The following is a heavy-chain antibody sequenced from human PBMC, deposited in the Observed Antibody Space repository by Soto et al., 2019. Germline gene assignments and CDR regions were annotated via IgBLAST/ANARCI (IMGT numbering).Heavy chain of an antibody. Sequence: GESLKISCKGSGYSFTTYWIGWVRQMPGKGLEWMGIISPGGSDTRYSPSFQGQVTISADKSISTAYLQWSSLKASDTAIYYCARTSASDYYYYGMDVWGQGTTVTVSS. CDR3: ARTSASDYYYYGMDV. V-gene: IGHV5-51*01. J-gene: IGHJ6*02. CDR2: ISPGGSDT. CDR1: GYSFTTYW.